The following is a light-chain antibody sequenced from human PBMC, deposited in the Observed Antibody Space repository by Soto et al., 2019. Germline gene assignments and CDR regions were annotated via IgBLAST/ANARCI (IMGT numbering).Light chain of an antibody. CDR1: SSDVGAYTF. CDR2: DVS. CDR3: SSYTSSSTHV. J-gene: IGLJ1*01. V-gene: IGLV2-14*03. Sequence: QSVLTQPASVSGSPGQSITISCTGTSSDVGAYTFVSWYQQHPDKVPKLMIFDVSSRPSGVSDRFSGSKSGNTASLTISGLHPEDEADYYCSSYTSSSTHVFGSGTKLTVL.